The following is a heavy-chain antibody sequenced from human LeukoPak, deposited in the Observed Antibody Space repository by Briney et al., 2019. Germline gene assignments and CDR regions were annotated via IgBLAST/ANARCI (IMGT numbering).Heavy chain of an antibody. Sequence: ASVKVSCKASGGTFSSYAISWVRQAPGQGLEWMGGIIPIFGTANYAQKFQGRVTITADESTSTAYMELSSLRSEDTAVYYCARGSVYNPIYYYYGMDVWGQGTTVTVSS. CDR2: IIPIFGTA. CDR3: ARGSVYNPIYYYYGMDV. J-gene: IGHJ6*02. V-gene: IGHV1-69*13. CDR1: GGTFSSYA. D-gene: IGHD3-16*02.